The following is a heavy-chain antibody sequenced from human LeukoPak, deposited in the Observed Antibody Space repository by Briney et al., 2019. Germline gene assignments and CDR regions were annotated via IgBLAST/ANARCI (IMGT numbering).Heavy chain of an antibody. CDR2: GGSGGST. Sequence: GGSLRLSCAASGFIFSNYAMNWVRQAPGKGLEWVSYGGSGGSTYYADSVKGRFTVSRDNSKSTLYLQMNSLTAEDTAVYYCAKMRGQYYHSYYMDAWGKGTTVTVSS. CDR1: GFIFSNYA. CDR3: AKMRGQYYHSYYMDA. J-gene: IGHJ6*03. V-gene: IGHV3-23*01.